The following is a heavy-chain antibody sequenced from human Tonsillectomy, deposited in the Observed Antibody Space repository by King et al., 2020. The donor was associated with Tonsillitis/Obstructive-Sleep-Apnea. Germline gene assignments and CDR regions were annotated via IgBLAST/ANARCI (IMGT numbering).Heavy chain of an antibody. J-gene: IGHJ4*02. CDR2: IIPIFGTA. V-gene: IGHV1-69*12. D-gene: IGHD6-6*01. CDR1: GGTFSSYA. Sequence: QLVQSGAEVKKPGSSVKVSCKASGGTFSSYAINWVRQAPGQGLEWMGGIIPIFGTANYAQKFQGRVTITADESTSTAYMELSSLRSKDTAVYYCARDPSEYSSSYLLSYWGQGTLVTVSS. CDR3: ARDPSEYSSSYLLSY.